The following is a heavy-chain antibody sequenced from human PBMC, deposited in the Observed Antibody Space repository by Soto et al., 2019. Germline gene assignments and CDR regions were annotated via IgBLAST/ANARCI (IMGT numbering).Heavy chain of an antibody. CDR2: ISYDGSNK. V-gene: IGHV3-30*18. CDR1: GFTFSSYG. J-gene: IGHJ6*02. D-gene: IGHD6-25*01. CDR3: AKDIAAGRLDV. Sequence: PGGSLRLSCAASGFTFSSYGMHWVRQAPGKGLEWVAVISYDGSNKYYADSVKGRFTISRDNSKNTLYLQMNSLRAEDTAVYYCAKDIAAGRLDVWGQGTTVTVSS.